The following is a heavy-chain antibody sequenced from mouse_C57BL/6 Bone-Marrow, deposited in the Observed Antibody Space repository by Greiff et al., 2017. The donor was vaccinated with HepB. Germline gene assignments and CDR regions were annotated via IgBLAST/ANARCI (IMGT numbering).Heavy chain of an antibody. CDR1: GYTFTEYT. Sequence: QVHVKQSGAELVKPGASVKLSCKASGYTFTEYTIHWVKQRSGQGLEWIGWFYPGSGSIKYNEKFKDKATLTADKSSSTVYMELSRLTSEDSAVYFCARHEPGYGSSYGFDYWGQGTTLTVSS. D-gene: IGHD1-1*01. CDR2: FYPGSGSI. J-gene: IGHJ2*01. V-gene: IGHV1-62-2*01. CDR3: ARHEPGYGSSYGFDY.